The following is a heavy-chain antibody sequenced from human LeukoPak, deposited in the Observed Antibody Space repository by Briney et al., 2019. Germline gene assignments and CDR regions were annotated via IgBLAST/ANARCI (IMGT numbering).Heavy chain of an antibody. CDR1: GFTFSSYA. Sequence: GGSLRLSCTASGFTFSSYAMTWVRQAPGKGLEWVSTISGSGSRTYYGDSAKGRFTISRDKSKNTLYLQMNSLRAEDTAVYYCAKEGSNWNVDYWGQGTLVTVSS. D-gene: IGHD1-1*01. CDR2: ISGSGSRT. J-gene: IGHJ4*02. V-gene: IGHV3-23*01. CDR3: AKEGSNWNVDY.